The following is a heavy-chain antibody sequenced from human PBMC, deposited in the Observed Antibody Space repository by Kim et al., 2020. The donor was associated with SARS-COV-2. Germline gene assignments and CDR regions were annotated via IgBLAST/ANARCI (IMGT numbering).Heavy chain of an antibody. J-gene: IGHJ4*02. V-gene: IGHV3-33*01. CDR2: IWYDGSNK. CDR3: ARTQGPVTTFDY. Sequence: GGSLRLSCAASGFTFSSYGMHWVRQAPGKGLEWVAVIWYDGSNKYYADSVKGRFTISRDNSKNTLYLQMNSLRAEDTAVYYCARTQGPVTTFDYWGQGTLVTVSS. CDR1: GFTFSSYG. D-gene: IGHD4-17*01.